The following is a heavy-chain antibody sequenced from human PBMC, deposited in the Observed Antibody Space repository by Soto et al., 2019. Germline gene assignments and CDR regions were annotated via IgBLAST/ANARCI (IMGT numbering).Heavy chain of an antibody. Sequence: SVEASCKASGGTSSSYAISWVRQAPAQGLESMGGIIPIFGTANYAQKFQGRVTITADKSTSTAYMELSSLRSEDTAVYHCARQQPQVSSYDIFPGSYVSDYCYYGM. CDR3: ARQQPQVSSYDIFPGSYVSDYCYYGM. CDR1: GGTSSSYA. J-gene: IGHJ6*01. CDR2: IIPIFGTA. V-gene: IGHV1-69*06. D-gene: IGHD3-9*01.